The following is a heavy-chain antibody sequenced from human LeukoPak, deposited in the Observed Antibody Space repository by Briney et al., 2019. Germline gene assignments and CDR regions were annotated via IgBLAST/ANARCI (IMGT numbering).Heavy chain of an antibody. CDR2: ISSSSSYI. V-gene: IGHV3-21*01. CDR1: GFTFSSYS. Sequence: GGSLRLSCAASGFTFSSYSMNWVRQAPGKGLEWVSSISSSSSYIYYADSVKGRFTISRDNAKNSLYLQMNSLRAEDTAVYYCARGRVQLERPAPVDYWGQGTLVTVSS. J-gene: IGHJ4*02. D-gene: IGHD1-1*01. CDR3: ARGRVQLERPAPVDY.